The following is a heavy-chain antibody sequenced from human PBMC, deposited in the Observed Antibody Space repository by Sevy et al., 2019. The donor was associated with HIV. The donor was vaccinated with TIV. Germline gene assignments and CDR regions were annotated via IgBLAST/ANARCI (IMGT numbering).Heavy chain of an antibody. J-gene: IGHJ6*03. Sequence: GESLKISCAASGFTFDDYGMSWVRQAPGKGLEWVSGINWNGGSTGYADSVKGRFTISRDNAKNSLYLQMNSLRAEDTALYHCARAGYYDSSGPRVGYYYYYYMDVWGKWTTVTVSS. CDR2: INWNGGST. V-gene: IGHV3-20*01. CDR3: ARAGYYDSSGPRVGYYYYYYMDV. CDR1: GFTFDDYG. D-gene: IGHD3-22*01.